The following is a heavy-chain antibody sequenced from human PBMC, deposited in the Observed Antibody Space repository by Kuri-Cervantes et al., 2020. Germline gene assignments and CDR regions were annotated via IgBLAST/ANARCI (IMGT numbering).Heavy chain of an antibody. CDR2: ISDSSTTR. Sequence: GESLKISCAASGFTFDDYAMNWVRQAPGKGLEWISYISDSSTTRYYADSVKGRFTISRDSAKNSLYLQMNSLRADDTAIYYCASHKRKFDYWGQGTLVTVSS. V-gene: IGHV3-48*03. CDR3: ASHKRKFDY. CDR1: GFTFDDYA. J-gene: IGHJ4*02.